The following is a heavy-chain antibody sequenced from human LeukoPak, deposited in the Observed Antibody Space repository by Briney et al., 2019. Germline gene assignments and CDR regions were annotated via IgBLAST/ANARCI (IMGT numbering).Heavy chain of an antibody. CDR1: GFTFSSYG. CDR3: AKDRDWYYFDY. Sequence: PGRSPRLSCAASGFTFSSYGMHWVRQAPGKGLEGVAVISYDGSNKYYADSVKGRFTISRDNSKNTLYLQMNSLRAEDTAVYYCAKDRDWYYFDYWGQGTLVTVSS. CDR2: ISYDGSNK. J-gene: IGHJ4*02. V-gene: IGHV3-30*18. D-gene: IGHD5-24*01.